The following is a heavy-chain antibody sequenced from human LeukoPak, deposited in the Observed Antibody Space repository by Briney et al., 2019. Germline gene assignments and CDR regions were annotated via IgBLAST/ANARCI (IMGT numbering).Heavy chain of an antibody. D-gene: IGHD2-21*02. CDR3: ARGGVYCGGDCYFVYFDY. J-gene: IGHJ4*02. V-gene: IGHV1-3*01. Sequence: GASVKVSCKASGYTFTSYAIHWVRQAPGQRLEWMGWINAGNGNTKYSQKFQGRVTITRDTSASTAYMELSSLRSEDTAVYYCARGGVYCGGDCYFVYFDYWGQGTLVTVSS. CDR1: GYTFTSYA. CDR2: INAGNGNT.